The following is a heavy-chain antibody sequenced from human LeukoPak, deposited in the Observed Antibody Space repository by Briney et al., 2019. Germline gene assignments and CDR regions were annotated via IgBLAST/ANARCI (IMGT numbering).Heavy chain of an antibody. Sequence: GGSLRLSCAASGFTFSSNAMSWVRQAPGKGLEWVSVISVSGSRAYYADFVKGRFTVSRDNSKNTLFVQMNSLRAEDTAVYYCARDPYGSGSPIDYWGQGTLVTVSS. CDR2: ISVSGSRA. D-gene: IGHD3-10*01. CDR3: ARDPYGSGSPIDY. J-gene: IGHJ4*02. CDR1: GFTFSSNA. V-gene: IGHV3-23*01.